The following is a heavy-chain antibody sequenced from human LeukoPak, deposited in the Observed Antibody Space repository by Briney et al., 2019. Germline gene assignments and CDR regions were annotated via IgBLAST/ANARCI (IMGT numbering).Heavy chain of an antibody. CDR1: GYTFTDSY. Sequence: ASVKVSCKASGYTFTDSYIHWVRQAPGQGLEWMGWINPNSGGTNYAQKFQGRVTMTRDTSISTAYMELSRLRSDDTAVYYCASPSERGYYFYYMDVWGKGTTVAVSS. D-gene: IGHD1-1*01. CDR2: INPNSGGT. J-gene: IGHJ6*03. V-gene: IGHV1-2*02. CDR3: ASPSERGYYFYYMDV.